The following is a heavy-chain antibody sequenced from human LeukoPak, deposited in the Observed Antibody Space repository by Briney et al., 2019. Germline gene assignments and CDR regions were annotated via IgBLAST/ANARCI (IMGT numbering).Heavy chain of an antibody. J-gene: IGHJ6*02. D-gene: IGHD6-19*01. CDR3: ARVIGPYSSPYGMDV. CDR1: GFTFSTYV. V-gene: IGHV3-23*01. CDR2: ISDSGGST. Sequence: PGGSLRLSCAASGFTFSTYVMNWVRQAPGKGLEWVSTISDSGGSTYYADSVKGRFTISRDNSKSTLYLQMNSLRAEDTAVYYCARVIGPYSSPYGMDVWGQGTTVTVS.